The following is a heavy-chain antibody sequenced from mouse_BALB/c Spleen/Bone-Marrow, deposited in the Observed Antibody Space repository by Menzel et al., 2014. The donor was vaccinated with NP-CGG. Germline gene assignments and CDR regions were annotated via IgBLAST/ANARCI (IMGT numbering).Heavy chain of an antibody. Sequence: QVHVKQSGPELVKPGASVKISCKASGYAFSSSWMNWVKRRPGQGLEWIGRIYPGDGDTKYNGKFKGKATLTADKSSSTAYMQLSSLTSVDSAVYFCARSDGYRDMDYWGQGTSVTVSS. CDR3: ARSDGYRDMDY. CDR2: IYPGDGDT. CDR1: GYAFSSSW. J-gene: IGHJ4*01. V-gene: IGHV1-82*01. D-gene: IGHD2-3*01.